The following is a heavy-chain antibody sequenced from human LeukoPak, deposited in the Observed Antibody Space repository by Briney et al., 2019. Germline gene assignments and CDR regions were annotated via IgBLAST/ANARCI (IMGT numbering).Heavy chain of an antibody. CDR3: ARRPIAVAGSDY. V-gene: IGHV4-34*01. D-gene: IGHD6-19*01. J-gene: IGHJ4*02. CDR2: MNHSGSS. CDR1: GGSFSGYY. Sequence: SETLSLTCAVYGGSFSGYYWTWIRQPPGKGLEWIGEMNHSGSSNYNPSLKSRVTISVDKSKNQFSLKLSSVTAADTAVYYCARRPIAVAGSDYWGQGTLVTVSS.